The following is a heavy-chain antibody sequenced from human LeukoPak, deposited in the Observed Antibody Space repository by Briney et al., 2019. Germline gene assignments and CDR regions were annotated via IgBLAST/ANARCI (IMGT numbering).Heavy chain of an antibody. V-gene: IGHV3-74*01. CDR3: ARAGSFRFDY. Sequence: PGGSLRLSCAASGFTFSDYSLHWVRQAPGKGLVWVSRINTDGSTINYAGSVKGRFTISRDDAKNTLYLQMNDLRAEDTAVYYCARAGSFRFDYWGQGTLVTVSS. J-gene: IGHJ4*02. D-gene: IGHD3-10*01. CDR1: GFTFSDYS. CDR2: INTDGSTI.